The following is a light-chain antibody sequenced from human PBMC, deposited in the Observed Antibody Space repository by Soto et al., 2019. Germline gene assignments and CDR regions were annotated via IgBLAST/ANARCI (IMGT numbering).Light chain of an antibody. Sequence: QSALTQPASVSGSPGQSITISCSGTSSDVGSYNYVAWYQQFSGKTPKLIIYGVSSRAPGVSSRFSGSKSGNTASLTISGLQAEDEADYYCCSYAGSYHVFGTGTKVTVL. V-gene: IGLV2-14*01. CDR1: SSDVGSYNY. CDR2: GVS. J-gene: IGLJ1*01. CDR3: CSYAGSYHV.